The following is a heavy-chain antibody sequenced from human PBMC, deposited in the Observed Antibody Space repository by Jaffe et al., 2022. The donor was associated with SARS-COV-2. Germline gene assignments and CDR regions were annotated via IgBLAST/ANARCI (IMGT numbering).Heavy chain of an antibody. V-gene: IGHV3-30*03. Sequence: QVQLVESGGGVVQPGRSLRLSCVASGFIFNRYVMHWVRQAPDKGLEWVALISYDGSNEYYADSVKGRYTVSRDSSKNTLFLEMNSLRADDTAVYYCARGPAFYHYMDVWGKGTTVTVSS. J-gene: IGHJ6*03. CDR1: GFIFNRYV. CDR3: ARGPAFYHYMDV. CDR2: ISYDGSNE.